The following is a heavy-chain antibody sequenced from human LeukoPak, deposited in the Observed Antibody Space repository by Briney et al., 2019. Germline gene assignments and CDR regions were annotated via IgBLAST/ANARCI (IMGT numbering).Heavy chain of an antibody. CDR1: GYTFTSDY. V-gene: IGHV1-46*03. CDR2: INPSGGGA. Sequence: ASVKVSCKASGYTFTSDYMHWVRQAPGQGVEWRGVINPSGGGASSAQEFQGRVTNNRDRSTRTVFIELSSLRSEDTAVYYCASGQLRIAAAGTQALPTHWGQGTLLTVSS. J-gene: IGHJ4*02. CDR3: ASGQLRIAAAGTQALPTH. D-gene: IGHD6-13*01.